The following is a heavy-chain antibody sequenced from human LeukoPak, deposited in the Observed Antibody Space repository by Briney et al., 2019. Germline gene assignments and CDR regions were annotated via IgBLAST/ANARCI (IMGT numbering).Heavy chain of an antibody. CDR1: GFSFSSYE. D-gene: IGHD3-10*01. CDR2: INSRGNTI. CDR3: ARGTHISVVRGPLDY. V-gene: IGHV3-48*03. J-gene: IGHJ4*02. Sequence: PGGSLRLSCAASGFSFSSYEMNWVRQAPGKGLEWVSYINSRGNTIYYADSVRGRFTISRDNAKNSPYLQMNSLRAEDTAVYYCARGTHISVVRGPLDYWGQGTLVTVSS.